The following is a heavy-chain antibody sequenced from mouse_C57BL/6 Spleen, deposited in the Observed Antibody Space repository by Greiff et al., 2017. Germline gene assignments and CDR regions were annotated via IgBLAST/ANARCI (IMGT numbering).Heavy chain of an antibody. V-gene: IGHV5-6*02. D-gene: IGHD2-4*01. CDR2: ISSGGSYT. Sequence: DVKLVESGGDLVKPGGSLKLSCAASGFTFSSYGMSWVRQTPDKRLEWVATISSGGSYTYYPDNVKGRFTISRDNAKNTLSLRMSCVKSEDTAMYYCARRVYEDYLSYFDYWGQGTMLTVSA. CDR1: GFTFSSYG. J-gene: IGHJ2*01. CDR3: ARRVYEDYLSYFDY.